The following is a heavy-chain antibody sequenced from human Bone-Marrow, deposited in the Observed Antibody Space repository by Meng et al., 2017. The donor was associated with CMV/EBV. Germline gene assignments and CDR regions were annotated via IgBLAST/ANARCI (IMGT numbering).Heavy chain of an antibody. CDR1: GGSISSSSNYY. J-gene: IGHJ4*02. Sequence: SETLSLTCTVSGGSISSSSNYYWGWIRQPPGKGLEWIGSIYYSGGTYYNPSLKDRVTISVDTSNNQFSLRLSSVTAADTAVYYCARVRGRSSGWYLGFDYWGQGTLVTVSS. CDR3: ARVRGRSSGWYLGFDY. CDR2: IYYSGGT. V-gene: IGHV4-39*07. D-gene: IGHD6-13*01.